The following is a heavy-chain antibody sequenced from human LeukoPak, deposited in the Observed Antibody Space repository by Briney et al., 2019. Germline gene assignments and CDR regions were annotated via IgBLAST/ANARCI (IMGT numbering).Heavy chain of an antibody. Sequence: SETLSLTCGVYAESFSGYHWTWIRLRPGKGLDWIGDIDHSGSAHYNPSLKSRVTISVDTSKNQFSLKLSSVTAADTAVYYCARGRRRKSYDYWGQGTLVTVSS. CDR1: AESFSGYH. CDR3: ARGRRRKSYDY. J-gene: IGHJ4*02. D-gene: IGHD6-6*01. V-gene: IGHV4-34*01. CDR2: IDHSGSA.